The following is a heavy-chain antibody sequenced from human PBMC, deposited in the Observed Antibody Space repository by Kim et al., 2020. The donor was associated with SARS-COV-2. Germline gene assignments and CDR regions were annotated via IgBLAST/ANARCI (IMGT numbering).Heavy chain of an antibody. D-gene: IGHD2-21*02. J-gene: IGHJ3*01. CDR3: ARGPKLAYCGGDCYSFAF. Sequence: SETLSLTCAVYGGSFSGYYWSWIRQPPGKGLEWIGEINHSGSTNYNPSLKSRVTISVDTSKNQFSLKLSSVTAADTAVYYCARGPKLAYCGGDCYSFAF. CDR1: GGSFSGYY. CDR2: INHSGST. V-gene: IGHV4-34*01.